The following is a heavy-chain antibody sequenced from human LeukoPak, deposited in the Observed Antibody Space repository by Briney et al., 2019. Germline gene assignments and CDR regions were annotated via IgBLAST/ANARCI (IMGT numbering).Heavy chain of an antibody. V-gene: IGHV3-21*01. Sequence: GGSLRLSCAASGFTFSTSAMNWVRQVPGKGLEWVSSIDYDSSHIYYAASVRGRFTISTDNARNSVYLQMSSLRVEDTAVYYCARDPLRYLRVGHYDYWGQGTLVAVSS. CDR2: IDYDSSHI. CDR1: GFTFSTSA. D-gene: IGHD3-9*01. J-gene: IGHJ4*02. CDR3: ARDPLRYLRVGHYDY.